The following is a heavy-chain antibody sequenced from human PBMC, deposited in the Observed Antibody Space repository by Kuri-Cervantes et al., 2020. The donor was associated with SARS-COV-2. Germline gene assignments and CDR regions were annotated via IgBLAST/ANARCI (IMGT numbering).Heavy chain of an antibody. Sequence: GESLKISCAASGFTFSGHWIHWVRQAPGKGLVWVSRINPDGSYTNNADSVKGRFTISRDNAKNTLYLQMNSLRVEDTAVYYCARVIYDSSAYYLDHWGQGTLVTVSS. CDR2: INPDGSYT. J-gene: IGHJ4*02. CDR3: ARVIYDSSAYYLDH. V-gene: IGHV3-74*01. D-gene: IGHD3-22*01. CDR1: GFTFSGHW.